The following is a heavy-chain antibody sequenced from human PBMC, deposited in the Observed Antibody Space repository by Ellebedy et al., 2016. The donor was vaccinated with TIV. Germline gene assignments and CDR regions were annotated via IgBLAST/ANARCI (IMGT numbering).Heavy chain of an antibody. CDR2: IHYSGSA. D-gene: IGHD3-10*01. V-gene: IGHV4-61*01. Sequence: SETLSLTCVVSGGSVGSGSHFWSWIRQPPGKGLEWIGFIHYSGSANNNPSLQSRVTISVDTSNNQVSLNVNSVTAADTAVYYCARHTPGVRGVSFDYWGQGTLVTVSS. CDR3: ARHTPGVRGVSFDY. CDR1: GGSVGSGSHF. J-gene: IGHJ4*02.